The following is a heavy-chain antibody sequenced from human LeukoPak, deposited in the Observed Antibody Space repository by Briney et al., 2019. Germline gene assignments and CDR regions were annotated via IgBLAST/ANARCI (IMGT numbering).Heavy chain of an antibody. CDR3: ATTRRYCSRSTCSRFDP. Sequence: ASVKVSCKVSGYTLTELSMHWVRQAPGKGLEWMGGFDPEDGETIYAQNFQGRVTMTEDKSTDTAYMELSSLRSEDTAVYYRATTRRYCSRSTCSRFDPWGQGTLVTVSS. V-gene: IGHV1-24*01. J-gene: IGHJ5*02. D-gene: IGHD2-2*01. CDR2: FDPEDGET. CDR1: GYTLTELS.